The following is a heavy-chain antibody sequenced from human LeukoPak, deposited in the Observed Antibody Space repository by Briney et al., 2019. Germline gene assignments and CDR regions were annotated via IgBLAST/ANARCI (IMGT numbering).Heavy chain of an antibody. CDR1: GFTFDNYR. CDR3: TKRVKYGGTWDHFAD. J-gene: IGHJ4*02. CDR2: VNADGGNT. D-gene: IGHD1-26*01. Sequence: GGSLRLSCAASGFTFDNYRMSWVRQAPGKGLEWVSTVNADGGNTYYAGSVKGRFSISRDNSKSTLILQMNSLRVEDTALYYCTKRVKYGGTWDHFADWGQGTLVTVSS. V-gene: IGHV3-23*01.